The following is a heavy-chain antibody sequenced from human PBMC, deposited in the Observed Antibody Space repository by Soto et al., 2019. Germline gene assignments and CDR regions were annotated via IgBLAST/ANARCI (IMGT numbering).Heavy chain of an antibody. CDR3: TYCNSASCLGF. CDR1: GDTFSRYF. J-gene: IGHJ4*02. V-gene: IGHV1-46*03. Sequence: SVKVSCKAFGDTFSRYFIHWVRQAPGQGLEWMGIINPSGGSTYHAQKFRGRLTMTRDTSTSTFYMDLYSLRSEDTAVYFCTYCNSASCLGFWGQGTLVTVSS. CDR2: INPSGGST. D-gene: IGHD2-2*01.